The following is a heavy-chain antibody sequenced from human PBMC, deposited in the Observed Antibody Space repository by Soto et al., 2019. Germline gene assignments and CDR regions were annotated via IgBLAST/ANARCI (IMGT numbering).Heavy chain of an antibody. CDR3: ARTYCSRGTCYYLDI. V-gene: IGHV4-4*02. J-gene: IGHJ4*02. Sequence: QVQLQESGPRLVKPSGTMSLTCAVSGGSISSGNYWNWVRQPPGKGLEWIGEIYQNGNTNYNPSLKSRVTLSIDKTKNQCSLNVTSVTAADTAVYYCARTYCSRGTCYYLDIWGQGTLVNVSS. CDR1: GGSISSGNY. D-gene: IGHD2-15*01. CDR2: IYQNGNT.